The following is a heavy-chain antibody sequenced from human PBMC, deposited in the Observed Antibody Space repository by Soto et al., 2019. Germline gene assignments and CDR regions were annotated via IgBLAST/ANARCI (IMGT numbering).Heavy chain of an antibody. Sequence: EVQLVESGGGLVQPGGSLRLSCAASGFTFSSYEMNWVRQAPGKGLEWVSYISSSGNVIYYADSVKGRFTISRDNAENSLYLQMSSLRDEDTAVYYCARDREMATWVNDAFDIWGQGTMVTVSS. D-gene: IGHD5-12*01. V-gene: IGHV3-48*03. CDR1: GFTFSSYE. CDR2: ISSSGNVI. J-gene: IGHJ3*02. CDR3: ARDREMATWVNDAFDI.